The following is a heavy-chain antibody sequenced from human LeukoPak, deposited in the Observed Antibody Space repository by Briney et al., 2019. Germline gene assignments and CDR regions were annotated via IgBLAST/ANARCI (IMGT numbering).Heavy chain of an antibody. CDR1: GFTFSSFA. CDR3: AKDLPDYGDYVEGY. Sequence: PGGSLRLSCAASGFTFSSFAMSWVRQAPGKGLEWVSTISGSGSSTNYADSVKGWFTFSRDNSKNTLYLQMNSLRAEDTAVYYCAKDLPDYGDYVEGYWGQGTLVTVSS. D-gene: IGHD4-17*01. J-gene: IGHJ4*02. V-gene: IGHV3-23*01. CDR2: ISGSGSST.